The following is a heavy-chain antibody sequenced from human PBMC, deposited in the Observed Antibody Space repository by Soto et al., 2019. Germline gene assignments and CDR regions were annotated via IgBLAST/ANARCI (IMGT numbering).Heavy chain of an antibody. D-gene: IGHD3-10*01. CDR3: AMGGGFDSFDY. V-gene: IGHV4-30-2*01. J-gene: IGHJ4*02. CDR2: INHLETT. CDR1: GASITYGAYS. Sequence: QLQLHMSGSGLVKPSQTLSLTCTVSGASITYGAYSWSWIRQTPGEGLEWIGYINHLETTFYNPSFESRLTLSIDRTKNQFSLNLKSMSAADRAVYFCAMGGGFDSFDYWGQGILVTVSS.